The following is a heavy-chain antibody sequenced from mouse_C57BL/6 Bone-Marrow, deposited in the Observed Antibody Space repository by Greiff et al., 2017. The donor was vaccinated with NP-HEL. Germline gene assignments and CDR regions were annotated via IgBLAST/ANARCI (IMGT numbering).Heavy chain of an antibody. CDR3: ARGGNYWYYFDY. CDR1: GYTFTTYP. D-gene: IGHD2-1*01. Sequence: VKLVESGAELVKPGASVKMSCKASGYTFTTYPIEWVKQNHGKSLEWIGNFHPYNDDTEYTEKFKNKATLTVEKSSSTVYLELSRLTSDDSSVYYCARGGNYWYYFDYWGQGTTLTVSS. J-gene: IGHJ2*01. CDR2: FHPYNDDT. V-gene: IGHV1-47*01.